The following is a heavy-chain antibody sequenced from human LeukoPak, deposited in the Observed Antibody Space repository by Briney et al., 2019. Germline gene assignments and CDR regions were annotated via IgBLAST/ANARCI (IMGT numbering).Heavy chain of an antibody. J-gene: IGHJ4*02. D-gene: IGHD2-2*01. CDR2: INTDGSST. CDR1: GFTFSSYW. V-gene: IGHV3-74*01. CDR3: ARDSDLLGYCSSTSCFIDY. Sequence: GGFLRLSCAASGFTFSSYWMHWVRQAPGKGLVWVSRINTDGSSTSYADSVKGRFTISRDNVKNTLYLQMNSLRAEDTAVYYCARDSDLLGYCSSTSCFIDYWGQGTLVTVSS.